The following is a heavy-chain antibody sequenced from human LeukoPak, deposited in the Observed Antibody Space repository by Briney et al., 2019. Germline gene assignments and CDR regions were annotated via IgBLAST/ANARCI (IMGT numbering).Heavy chain of an antibody. CDR2: ISSSSSYI. D-gene: IGHD6-13*01. CDR3: ARFIAAANDAFDI. J-gene: IGHJ3*02. V-gene: IGHV3-21*01. Sequence: GGSLRLSCAASGFTFSSYSMNWVRQAPGKGLEWVSSISSSSSYIYYAGSVKGRFTISRDNAKNSLYLQMNSLRAEDTAVYYCARFIAAANDAFDIWGQGTMVTVSS. CDR1: GFTFSSYS.